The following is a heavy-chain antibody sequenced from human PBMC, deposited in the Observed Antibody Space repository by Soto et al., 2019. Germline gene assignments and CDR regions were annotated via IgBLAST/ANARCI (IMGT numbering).Heavy chain of an antibody. CDR3: AKCPIVAGTPIWFDP. Sequence: PVGSLRLSCAASGFTFRSSAMSWVRQAPGKGLEWVSTISGGGDSTSYADSVKGRFTISRDNSDNTMYLHMKSLRAEDTALYYCAKCPIVAGTPIWFDPWGQGTLVTVSS. J-gene: IGHJ5*02. CDR1: GFTFRSSA. V-gene: IGHV3-23*01. CDR2: ISGGGDST. D-gene: IGHD2-15*01.